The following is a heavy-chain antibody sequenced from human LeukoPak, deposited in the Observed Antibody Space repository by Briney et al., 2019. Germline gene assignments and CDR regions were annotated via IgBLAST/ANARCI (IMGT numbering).Heavy chain of an antibody. Sequence: GGSLRLSCAASGFTFSSYAMHWVRQAPGKGLEWVAVISYDGSNKYYADSVKGRFTISRDNSKNTLYLQMNSLRAEDTAVYYCAKSYIPGVVVPLLAFDIWGQGTMVTVSS. J-gene: IGHJ3*02. V-gene: IGHV3-30-3*01. D-gene: IGHD2-15*01. CDR1: GFTFSSYA. CDR2: ISYDGSNK. CDR3: AKSYIPGVVVPLLAFDI.